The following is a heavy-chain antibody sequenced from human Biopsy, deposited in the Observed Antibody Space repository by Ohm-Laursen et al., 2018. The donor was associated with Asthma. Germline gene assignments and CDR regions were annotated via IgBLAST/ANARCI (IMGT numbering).Heavy chain of an antibody. CDR3: ARAVDYSHYYGIDV. V-gene: IGHV1-18*01. CDR2: ISVYNGNT. CDR1: GYTFNSAG. Sequence: VASVKVSCKSSGYTFNSAGITWVRQAPGQGLEWMGWISVYNGNTKVAQKLQDRVTMITDTSTSTAYMELRGLRSDDTAVYFCARAVDYSHYYGIDVWGQGTTVTVS. D-gene: IGHD3-10*01. J-gene: IGHJ6*02.